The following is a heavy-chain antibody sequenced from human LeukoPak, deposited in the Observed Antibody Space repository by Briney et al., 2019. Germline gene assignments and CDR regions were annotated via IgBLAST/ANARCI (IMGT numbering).Heavy chain of an antibody. CDR1: GFTLSSYA. J-gene: IGHJ4*02. Sequence: GGSLRLSRAASGFTLSSYAMSWVRQAPGKGLEWVSAISDSGNTYHADSVKGRFTISRDSSKNTLFLQMNRLRPEDAAVYYCAKAPVTTCRGAYCSPFDYWGQGTLVTVSS. CDR3: AKAPVTTCRGAYCSPFDY. CDR2: ISDSGNT. V-gene: IGHV3-23*01. D-gene: IGHD2-21*01.